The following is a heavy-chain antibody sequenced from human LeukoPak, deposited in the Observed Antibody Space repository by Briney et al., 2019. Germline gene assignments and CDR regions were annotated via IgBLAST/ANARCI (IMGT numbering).Heavy chain of an antibody. CDR1: GYTFTIYA. D-gene: IGHD2-2*02. J-gene: IGHJ5*02. V-gene: IGHV7-4-1*02. CDR3: ARGDSYCSSTSCYTWWYNWFDP. Sequence: ASVNVSCKASGYTFTIYAMNWVRQAPGQGLEWMGWINTNTGNPTYAQGFTGRFVFSLDTSVSTAYLQISSLKAEDTAVYYCARGDSYCSSTSCYTWWYNWFDPWGQGTLVTVSS. CDR2: INTNTGNP.